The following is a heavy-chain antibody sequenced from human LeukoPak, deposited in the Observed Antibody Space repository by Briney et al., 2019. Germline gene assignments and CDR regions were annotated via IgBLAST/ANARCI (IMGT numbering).Heavy chain of an antibody. J-gene: IGHJ6*02. CDR1: GVSITGYY. Sequence: SETLSLTCAVYGVSITGYYWSWLRRTPGRGLEWVGEIHYTGATSYNPSLKSRATISTDTSKNQFSLRLSSVTAADTAVYYCARGNILTGYCFDFWGQGTTVTVSS. CDR3: ARGNILTGYCFDF. D-gene: IGHD3-9*01. CDR2: IHYTGAT. V-gene: IGHV4-34*01.